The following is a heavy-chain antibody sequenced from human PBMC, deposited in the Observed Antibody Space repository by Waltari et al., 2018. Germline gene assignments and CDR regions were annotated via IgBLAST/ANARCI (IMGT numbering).Heavy chain of an antibody. CDR1: GFTVSSNY. Sequence: EVQLVESGGGLIQPGGSLRLSCAASGFTVSSNYMSWVRQAPGKGLEWVSVIYSGGRTYYADSVKVRFTISRDNSKNTLYLQMNSLRAEDTAVYYCAREPSKAARTVDYYYGMDVWGQGTTVTVSS. CDR3: AREPSKAARTVDYYYGMDV. V-gene: IGHV3-53*01. CDR2: IYSGGRT. J-gene: IGHJ6*02. D-gene: IGHD6-25*01.